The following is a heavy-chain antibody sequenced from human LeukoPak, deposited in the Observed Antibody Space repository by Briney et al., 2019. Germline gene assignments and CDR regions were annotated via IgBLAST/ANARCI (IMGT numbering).Heavy chain of an antibody. CDR3: ARDSVAAIGTGYYYYGMDV. Sequence: SETLSLTCTVSGGSIGSSDYYWRWIRQPPGKGLEWIGYIFYSGSTHYNPSLRSRVTISLDTSKNQFSLKLSSVTAADTAVYYCARDSVAAIGTGYYYYGMDVWGQGTTVTVSS. V-gene: IGHV4-30-4*01. CDR1: GGSIGSSDYY. J-gene: IGHJ6*02. CDR2: IFYSGST. D-gene: IGHD1-1*01.